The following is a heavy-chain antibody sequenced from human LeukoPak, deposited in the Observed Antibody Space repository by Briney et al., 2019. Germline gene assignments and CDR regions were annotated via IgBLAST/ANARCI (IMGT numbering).Heavy chain of an antibody. CDR1: GFTFNIYA. D-gene: IGHD5-12*01. CDR2: IGGSDGST. CDR3: AKHQRGGYDSPSHY. V-gene: IGHV3-23*01. J-gene: IGHJ4*02. Sequence: GGSLRLSCAASGFTFNIYAMNWVRQAPGKGLEWVSSIGGSDGSTYYADSVKGRFTISRDKSKNTLYLQMNSLRTEDTALYYCAKHQRGGYDSPSHYWGQGTLVTVSS.